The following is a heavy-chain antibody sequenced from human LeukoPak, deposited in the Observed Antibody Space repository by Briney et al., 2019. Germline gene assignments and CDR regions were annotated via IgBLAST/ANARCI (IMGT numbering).Heavy chain of an antibody. Sequence: GGSLTLSCAASGFTFSRHWMHWVRQAPGKGLVWVSRVNSDVTDTTYADSVRGRFTISRDNAKNTLYLQMKSLRDDDTAVYYCARESHGSGSHYYWGPGTLVTVSS. CDR1: GFTFSRHW. D-gene: IGHD3-10*01. J-gene: IGHJ4*02. V-gene: IGHV3-74*01. CDR3: ARESHGSGSHYY. CDR2: VNSDVTDT.